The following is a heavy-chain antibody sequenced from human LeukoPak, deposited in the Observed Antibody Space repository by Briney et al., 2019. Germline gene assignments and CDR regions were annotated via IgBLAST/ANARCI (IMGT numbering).Heavy chain of an antibody. V-gene: IGHV3-66*01. J-gene: IGHJ6*02. D-gene: IGHD6-19*01. CDR3: ASPLYSSGWYGYGMDV. CDR2: IYSGGST. Sequence: GGSLRLSCAASGFTVSSNYMSCVRQAPGKGLEWVSVIYSGGSTYYADSVKGRFTISRDNSKNTLYLQMNSLRAEDTAVYYCASPLYSSGWYGYGMDVWGQGTTVTVSS. CDR1: GFTVSSNY.